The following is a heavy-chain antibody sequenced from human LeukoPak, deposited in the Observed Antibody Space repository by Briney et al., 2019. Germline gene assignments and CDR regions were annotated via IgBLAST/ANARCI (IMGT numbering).Heavy chain of an antibody. Sequence: PGGSLRLSCAASGFTLRTYGMHWVRQAPGKGLEWVAFIRNDESNKYYADSVKGRFTICRDNSKNTLYLQMNSLRAEDTAVYFCAKVIGGSSAWYARGFDYWGQGTLVTVSS. CDR3: AKVIGGSSAWYARGFDY. J-gene: IGHJ4*02. CDR2: IRNDESNK. D-gene: IGHD2-15*01. CDR1: GFTLRTYG. V-gene: IGHV3-30*02.